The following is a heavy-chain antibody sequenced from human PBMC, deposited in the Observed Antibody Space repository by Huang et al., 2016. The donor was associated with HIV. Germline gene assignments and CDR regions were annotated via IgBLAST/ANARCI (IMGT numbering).Heavy chain of an antibody. CDR3: ARDPYYSNRWKRNDASFL. Sequence: QVQLVQSGGEVMQPGASVRVSCKASGYDFGSYGMSWVRQAPGQGLGWLGWGGSDSRDTSSAQKFQGRVTMTTDTSTTTTYMELRSLRSDDPAMYYCARDPYYSNRWKRNDASFLWGQGTMITVSS. V-gene: IGHV1-18*01. CDR2: GGSDSRDT. D-gene: IGHD4-4*01. CDR1: GYDFGSYG. J-gene: IGHJ3*01.